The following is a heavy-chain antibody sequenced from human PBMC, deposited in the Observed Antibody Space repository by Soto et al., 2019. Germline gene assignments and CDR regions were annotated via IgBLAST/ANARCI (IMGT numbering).Heavy chain of an antibody. CDR3: ARDLRAAAGIGSKYYYYGMDV. CDR1: GGTFSSYA. J-gene: IGHJ6*02. V-gene: IGHV1-69*13. D-gene: IGHD6-13*01. Sequence: VKVSCKASGGTFSSYAISWVRQAPGQGLEWMGGIIPIFGTANYAQKFQGRVTITADESTSTAYMELSSLRSEDTAVYYCARDLRAAAGIGSKYYYYGMDVWGQGTTVTVS. CDR2: IIPIFGTA.